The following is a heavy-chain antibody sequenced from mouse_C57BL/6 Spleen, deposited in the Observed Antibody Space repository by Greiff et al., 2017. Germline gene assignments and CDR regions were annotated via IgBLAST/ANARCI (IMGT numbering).Heavy chain of an antibody. J-gene: IGHJ4*01. CDR2: IYPGSGNT. CDR3: ARDYDYDGGYYAMDY. CDR1: GYTFTDYY. V-gene: IGHV1-76*01. D-gene: IGHD2-4*01. Sequence: QVTLKVSGAELVRPGASVKLSCKASGYTFTDYYINWVKQRPGQGLEWIARIYPGSGNTYYNEKFKGKATLTAEKSSSTAYMQLSSLTSEDSAVYLGARDYDYDGGYYAMDYWGQGTSVTVSS.